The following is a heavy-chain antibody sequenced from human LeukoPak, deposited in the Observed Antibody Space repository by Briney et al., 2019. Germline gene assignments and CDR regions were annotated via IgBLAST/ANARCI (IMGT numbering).Heavy chain of an antibody. Sequence: GASVKVSCKVSGYTLTELSMHWVRQAPGKGLEWMGGFDPEDGETIYAQKFQGRVTMTEDTSTDTAYMELSSLRSEDTAVYYCATGMILEWLHKTGGAFDIWGQGTMVTVSS. CDR2: FDPEDGET. CDR1: GYTLTELS. V-gene: IGHV1-24*01. D-gene: IGHD3-3*01. J-gene: IGHJ3*02. CDR3: ATGMILEWLHKTGGAFDI.